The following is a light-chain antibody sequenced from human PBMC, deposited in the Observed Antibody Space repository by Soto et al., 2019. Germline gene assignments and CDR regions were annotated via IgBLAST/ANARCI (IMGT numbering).Light chain of an antibody. CDR1: SSDAGSYNL. Sequence: QSALTQPASVSGSPGQSITISCTGTSSDAGSYNLVSWYQQHPGKAPKLMIYEGSKRPSGVSNRFSVSKSGNTASLTISGLQAEDESDYYCCSYAGSSTYVFGTGTKLTVL. V-gene: IGLV2-23*01. J-gene: IGLJ1*01. CDR2: EGS. CDR3: CSYAGSSTYV.